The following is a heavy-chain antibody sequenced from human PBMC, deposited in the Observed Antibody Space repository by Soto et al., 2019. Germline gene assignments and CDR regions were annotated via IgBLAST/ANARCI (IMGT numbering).Heavy chain of an antibody. Sequence: VQLVESGGGLVKPGGSLRLSCAASGFTFSDYYMSWIRQAPGKGLEWISYISSSGSTIYFADSVKGRFTISRDNAKNSLYLQMNSLRAEDMAVYYCARDGGTVTTNYYYYGMDVWGQGTTVTVSS. CDR1: GFTFSDYY. V-gene: IGHV3-11*01. J-gene: IGHJ6*02. D-gene: IGHD4-17*01. CDR2: ISSSGSTI. CDR3: ARDGGTVTTNYYYYGMDV.